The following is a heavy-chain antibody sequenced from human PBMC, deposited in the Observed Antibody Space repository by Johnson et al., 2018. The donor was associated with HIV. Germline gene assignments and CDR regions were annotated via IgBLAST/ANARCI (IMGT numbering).Heavy chain of an antibody. V-gene: IGHV3-13*01. J-gene: IGHJ3*02. CDR2: IGTAGDT. Sequence: MLLVESGGGVVQPGRSLRLSCAASGFTFSSYDMHWVRQATGKGLEWVSAIGTAGDTYYPGSVKGRFTISRDNSKNTLYLQMNSLRAEDTAVYYCARGGLGDYVVAFDIWGQGTMVTVSS. CDR3: ARGGLGDYVVAFDI. CDR1: GFTFSSYD. D-gene: IGHD4-17*01.